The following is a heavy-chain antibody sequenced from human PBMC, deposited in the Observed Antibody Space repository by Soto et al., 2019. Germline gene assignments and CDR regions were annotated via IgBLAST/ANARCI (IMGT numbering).Heavy chain of an antibody. Sequence: PAETLSLTCTVSGDSRSEYFWSWFRQSPGKGLEWIGYIYYLGSTDYNPSLKSRVTISVDTSKRQFSLKLNSVTAADTAIYYCARDGYDGSGSPYPAYWGPGIQVTVSS. CDR1: GDSRSEYF. V-gene: IGHV4-59*01. J-gene: IGHJ4*02. D-gene: IGHD3-10*01. CDR2: IYYLGST. CDR3: ARDGYDGSGSPYPAY.